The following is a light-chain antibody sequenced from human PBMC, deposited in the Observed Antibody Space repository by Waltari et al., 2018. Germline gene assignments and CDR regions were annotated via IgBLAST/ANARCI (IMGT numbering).Light chain of an antibody. CDR3: QTGGHGTWV. V-gene: IGLV4-69*01. J-gene: IGLJ3*02. Sequence: QLVLTQSPSDSASLGASVKLTCTLNSGHSSNVVASLQQQPEKGPRYLMKVNSDGSHSKGDEIPDRFSGSSSGAERYLTISSVQSEDEADYYCQTGGHGTWVFGGGTKLTVL. CDR2: VNSDGSH. CDR1: SGHSSNV.